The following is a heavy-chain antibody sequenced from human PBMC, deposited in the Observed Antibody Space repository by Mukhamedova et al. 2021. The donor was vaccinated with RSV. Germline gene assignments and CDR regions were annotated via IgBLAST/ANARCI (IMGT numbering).Heavy chain of an antibody. J-gene: IGHJ2*01. CDR3: AKAARFTSDFDL. Sequence: GKGLEWVSAIRGGGDTYYTDSVKGRFTVSKDNSKNTVYLQMHSLRVEDTALYYCAKAARFTSDFDLWGRGTLVTVSS. D-gene: IGHD3-10*01. V-gene: IGHV3-23*01. CDR2: IRGGGDT.